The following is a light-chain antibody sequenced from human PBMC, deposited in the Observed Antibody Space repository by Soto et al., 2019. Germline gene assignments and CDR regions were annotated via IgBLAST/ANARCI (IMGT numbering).Light chain of an antibody. CDR2: KDS. J-gene: IGLJ3*02. Sequence: SYELTQPPSVSVSPGQTARITCSGDALPKQYAYWYQQKPGQAPVLVIYKDSERPSGIPERFSGSSSGTTVTLTISGVQAEDEADYYCQSADSSGTYPNWVFGGGTKSPS. V-gene: IGLV3-25*03. CDR3: QSADSSGTYPNWV. CDR1: ALPKQY.